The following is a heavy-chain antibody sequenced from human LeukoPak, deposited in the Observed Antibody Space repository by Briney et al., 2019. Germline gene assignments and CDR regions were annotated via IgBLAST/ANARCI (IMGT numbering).Heavy chain of an antibody. D-gene: IGHD2-15*01. CDR1: GYTFTGYY. CDR2: INPNSGGT. Sequence: ASVKLSCKASGYTFTGYYMHWVRQAPGQGLEWMGWINPNSGGTNYAQKCQGRVTMTRDTSISTAYMELSRLRSDDTAVYYCARDRGFAVVVAATFTFDYWGQGTLVTVSS. V-gene: IGHV1-2*02. CDR3: ARDRGFAVVVAATFTFDY. J-gene: IGHJ4*02.